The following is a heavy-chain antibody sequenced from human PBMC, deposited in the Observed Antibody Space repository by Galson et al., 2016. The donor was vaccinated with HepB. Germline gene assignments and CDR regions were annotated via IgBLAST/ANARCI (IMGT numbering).Heavy chain of an antibody. V-gene: IGHV1-3*01. J-gene: IGHJ4*02. CDR1: GYTFTSHA. Sequence: SVKVSCKASGYTFTSHAMHWVRQAPGQRLEWMGWINAGNGNTKYSQKFQARVIITRDTSASTAYMELNSLRAEDTAVYYSARYGQLWSFDYWGQGTLVTVSS. CDR3: ARYGQLWSFDY. D-gene: IGHD5-18*01. CDR2: INAGNGNT.